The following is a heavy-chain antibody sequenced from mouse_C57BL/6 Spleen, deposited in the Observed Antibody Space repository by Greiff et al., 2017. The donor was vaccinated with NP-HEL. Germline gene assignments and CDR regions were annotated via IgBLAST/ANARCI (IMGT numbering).Heavy chain of an antibody. CDR2: IWSGGST. CDR3: AKNYGGYYAMDY. CDR1: GFSLTSYG. D-gene: IGHD1-1*01. V-gene: IGHV2-4*01. Sequence: VQLQQSGPGLVQPSQSLSLTCTVSGFSLTSYGVHWVRQPPGKGLEWLGVIWSGGSTDYNAAFISRLSISKDNSKSQVFFKMNSLQADDTAIYYCAKNYGGYYAMDYWGQGTSVTVSS. J-gene: IGHJ4*01.